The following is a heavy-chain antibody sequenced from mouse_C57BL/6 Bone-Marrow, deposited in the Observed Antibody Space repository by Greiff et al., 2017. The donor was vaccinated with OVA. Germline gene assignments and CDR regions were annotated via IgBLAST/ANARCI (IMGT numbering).Heavy chain of an antibody. CDR2: IYPGNSDT. Sequence: EVQLQQSGTVLARPGASVKMSCKTSGYTFTSYWMHWVKQRPGQGLEWIGAIYPGNSDTSYNQKFKGKAKLTAVTSASTAYMELSSLTNEDSAVYYCTKGGIYGNYVAYWGQGTLVTVSA. D-gene: IGHD2-1*01. CDR1: GYTFTSYW. J-gene: IGHJ3*01. V-gene: IGHV1-5*01. CDR3: TKGGIYGNYVAY.